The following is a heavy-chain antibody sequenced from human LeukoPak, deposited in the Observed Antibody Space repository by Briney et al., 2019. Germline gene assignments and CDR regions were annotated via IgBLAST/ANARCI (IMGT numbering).Heavy chain of an antibody. Sequence: GGSLRLSCAASGFTFSSYWMHWVRQAPGKGLVWVSRINSDGSSTSYADSVKGRFTISRDNAKNSLYLQMNSLRAEDTAVYYCATGGTSGSYMDYWGQGTLVTVSS. D-gene: IGHD1-26*01. CDR2: INSDGSST. CDR1: GFTFSSYW. J-gene: IGHJ4*02. V-gene: IGHV3-74*01. CDR3: ATGGTSGSYMDY.